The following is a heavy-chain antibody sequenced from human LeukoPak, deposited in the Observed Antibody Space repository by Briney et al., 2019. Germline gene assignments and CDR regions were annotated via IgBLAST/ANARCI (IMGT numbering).Heavy chain of an antibody. Sequence: ASVKVSCKASGYTFTSYGISWVRQAPGQGLEWMGWISAYNGNTNYAQKLQGRVTMTTDTSTSTAYMELRSLRSDDTAVYYCARDPRGSTKGYFDYWGQGTLVTVSS. D-gene: IGHD3-16*01. V-gene: IGHV1-18*01. J-gene: IGHJ4*02. CDR1: GYTFTSYG. CDR2: ISAYNGNT. CDR3: ARDPRGSTKGYFDY.